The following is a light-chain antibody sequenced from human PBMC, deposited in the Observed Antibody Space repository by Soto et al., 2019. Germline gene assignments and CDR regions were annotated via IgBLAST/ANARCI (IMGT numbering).Light chain of an antibody. V-gene: IGKV3-15*01. CDR2: GAS. CDR3: QQYNKWPVT. CDR1: KSVGFT. Sequence: IVMTQSPATLSESPGDGPPLSCRASKSVGFTLAWYQQKPGQARRVVVDGASTRAAGIPARFSGSGSGTEFIITISGVQAEVVAVYYYQQYNKWPVTFGQGTKVDIK. J-gene: IGKJ1*01.